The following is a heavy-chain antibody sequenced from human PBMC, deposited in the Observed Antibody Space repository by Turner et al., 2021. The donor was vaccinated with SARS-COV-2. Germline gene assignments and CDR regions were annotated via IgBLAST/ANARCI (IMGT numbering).Heavy chain of an antibody. J-gene: IGHJ5*02. D-gene: IGHD4-17*01. CDR2: IYSSGST. CDR1: GGSISSGGYY. CDR3: ARDHLDPSTVTTWRGFDP. Sequence: QVQLQESGPGLVKPSQTLSLTCTVSGGSISSGGYYWSWIRQHPGKGLEWIGYIYSSGSTYYNPSLKSRVTISVGTSKNQFSLKLSSVTAADTAVYYCARDHLDPSTVTTWRGFDPWGQGTLVTVSS. V-gene: IGHV4-31*03.